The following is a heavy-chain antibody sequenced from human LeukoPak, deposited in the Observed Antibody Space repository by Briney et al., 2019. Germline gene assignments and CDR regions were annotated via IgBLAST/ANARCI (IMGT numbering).Heavy chain of an antibody. V-gene: IGHV1-69*04. CDR3: AVAFTLIGPRQENWFDP. Sequence: GASVKVSCKASGGTFSSYAISWVRQAPGQGLEWMGRIIPIFGIANYARKFQGRVTITADKSTSTAYMELSSLRSEDTAVYYCAVAFTLIGPRQENWFDPWGQGTLVTVSS. CDR1: GGTFSSYA. J-gene: IGHJ5*02. D-gene: IGHD3-16*01. CDR2: IIPIFGIA.